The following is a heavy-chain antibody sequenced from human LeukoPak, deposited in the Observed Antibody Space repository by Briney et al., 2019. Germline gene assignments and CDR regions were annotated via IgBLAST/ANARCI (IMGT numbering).Heavy chain of an antibody. CDR2: INGDRSTT. CDR1: GFTFSSDR. V-gene: IGHV3-74*01. Sequence: GGSLRLSCAASGFTFSSDRMHWVRQAPGKGLVWVSRINGDRSTTAYADSVKGRFTISRDNAKNTLYLQMNSLRAEDTAVYYCTRGAAPQAYWGQGTLVTVSS. D-gene: IGHD2-15*01. J-gene: IGHJ4*02. CDR3: TRGAAPQAY.